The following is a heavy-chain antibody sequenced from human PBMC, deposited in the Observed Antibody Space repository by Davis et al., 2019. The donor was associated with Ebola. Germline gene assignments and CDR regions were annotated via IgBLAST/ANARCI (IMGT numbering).Heavy chain of an antibody. D-gene: IGHD5-12*01. CDR1: GDSVSSGG. V-gene: IGHV6-1*01. J-gene: IGHJ4*02. CDR3: ARGWLRSGFDY. CDR2: TYYSSKWYN. Sequence: HSQTLSLTCAISGDSVSSGGWNWIRQSPSRGLEWLGRTYYSSKWYNDYAASVKSRISINPDTSKNQFSLQLTSVTPEDTAVYYCARGWLRSGFDYWGQGTLVIVSS.